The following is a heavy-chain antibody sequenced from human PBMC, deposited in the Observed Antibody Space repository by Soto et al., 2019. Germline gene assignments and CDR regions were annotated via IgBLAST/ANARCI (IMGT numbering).Heavy chain of an antibody. J-gene: IGHJ4*02. Sequence: GGSLRLSCAASGFTFSRYAMSWVRQAPGKGLEWVSTVTGGGHTTYNADSVNGRFTISRDNSKNSLYLQMNSLRAEDTAVYYCARYSSLPTSDYWGQGTLVTVSS. CDR2: VTGGGHTT. D-gene: IGHD6-13*01. CDR3: ARYSSLPTSDY. CDR1: GFTFSRYA. V-gene: IGHV3-23*01.